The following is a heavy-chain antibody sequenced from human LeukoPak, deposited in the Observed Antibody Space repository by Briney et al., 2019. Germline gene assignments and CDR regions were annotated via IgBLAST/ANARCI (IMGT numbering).Heavy chain of an antibody. CDR2: INPNSGGT. CDR3: ASPYYYGSGKGYGMDV. Sequence: ASVKVSCKASGYTFTGYYMHWVRQAPGQGLEWMGWINPNSGGTNYAQKFQDRVTMTRDTSISTAYMELSRLRSDDTAVYYCASPYYYGSGKGYGMDVWGQGTTVTVSS. D-gene: IGHD3-10*01. V-gene: IGHV1-2*02. J-gene: IGHJ6*02. CDR1: GYTFTGYY.